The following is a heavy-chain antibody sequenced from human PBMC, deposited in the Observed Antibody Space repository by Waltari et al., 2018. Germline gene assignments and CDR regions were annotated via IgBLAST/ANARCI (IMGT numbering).Heavy chain of an antibody. Sequence: EVQLVESGGGLVQPGGSLRLSCAASGFTFSSYSMNWVRQAPGKGLEWVSYISSSSSTIYYADSGKGRLTISRDNAKNSLYLQMNSLRAEDTAVYYCARVGDYDFWSTNVGFDYWGQGTLVTVSS. V-gene: IGHV3-48*01. CDR3: ARVGDYDFWSTNVGFDY. CDR1: GFTFSSYS. J-gene: IGHJ4*02. CDR2: ISSSSSTI. D-gene: IGHD3-3*01.